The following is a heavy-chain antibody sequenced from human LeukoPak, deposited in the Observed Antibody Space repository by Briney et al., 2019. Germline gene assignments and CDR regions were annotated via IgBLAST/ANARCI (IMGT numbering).Heavy chain of an antibody. CDR1: SGSFSGYY. D-gene: IGHD3-10*01. Sequence: SETLSLTCAVYSGSFSGYYWSWIRQPPGKELEWIGEINHSGSTNYNPSLKSRVTISVDTSKNQFSLKLSSVTAADTAVYYCASWEDGSGSYHATYFDYWGQGTLVTVSS. CDR2: INHSGST. CDR3: ASWEDGSGSYHATYFDY. V-gene: IGHV4-34*01. J-gene: IGHJ4*02.